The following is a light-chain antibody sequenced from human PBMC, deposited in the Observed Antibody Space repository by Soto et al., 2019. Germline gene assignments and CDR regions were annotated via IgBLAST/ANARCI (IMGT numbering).Light chain of an antibody. CDR1: QSVSGY. Sequence: EIVLTQSPATLSLSPGNRATLSCRASQSVSGYLSWYQQKPGQAPRLLIYDVSNRATGIPARFSGSGSGKNFTLTSTRLETEDFAVYYCQQGSNWPSTFGGGTKVEI. J-gene: IGKJ4*01. V-gene: IGKV3-11*01. CDR3: QQGSNWPST. CDR2: DVS.